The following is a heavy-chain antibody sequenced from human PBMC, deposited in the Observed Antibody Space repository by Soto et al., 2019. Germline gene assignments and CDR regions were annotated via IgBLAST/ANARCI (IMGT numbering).Heavy chain of an antibody. CDR1: GFTFSSYG. J-gene: IGHJ4*02. CDR3: AKDSRFLEWLFWLDYFDY. CDR2: ISYDGSNK. V-gene: IGHV3-30*18. Sequence: GGSLRLSCAASGFTFSSYGMHWVRQAPGKGLEWVAVISYDGSNKYYADSVKGRFTISRDNSKNTLYLQMNSLRAEDTAVYYCAKDSRFLEWLFWLDYFDYWGQGTLVTVSS. D-gene: IGHD3-3*01.